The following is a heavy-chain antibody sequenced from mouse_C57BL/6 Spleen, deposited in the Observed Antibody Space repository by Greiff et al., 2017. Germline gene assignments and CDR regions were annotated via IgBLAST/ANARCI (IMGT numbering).Heavy chain of an antibody. CDR3: ARFGVITSFDV. D-gene: IGHD1-1*01. Sequence: VQLQQSGPELVKPGASVKISCKASGYAFSSSWMNWVKQRPGKGLEWIGRIYPGDGDTNYNGKFKGKATLTADKSSSTAYMQLSSLTSEDSAVYFCARFGVITSFDVWGTGTTVTVSS. J-gene: IGHJ1*03. CDR2: IYPGDGDT. CDR1: GYAFSSSW. V-gene: IGHV1-82*01.